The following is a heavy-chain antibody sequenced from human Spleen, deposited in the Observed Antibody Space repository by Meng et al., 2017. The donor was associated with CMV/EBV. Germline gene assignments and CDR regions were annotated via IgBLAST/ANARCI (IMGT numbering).Heavy chain of an antibody. Sequence: ASVKVSCKASGYTFTGYYLHWVRQAPGQGLEWMGWINPNSGDTKYAQKFQGRVTMTRDTSISTAYMELRRLRSDDTAVYYCARAGISGNYFDYWGQGTLVTVSS. CDR1: GYTFTGYY. V-gene: IGHV1-2*02. D-gene: IGHD1-14*01. CDR3: ARAGISGNYFDY. J-gene: IGHJ4*02. CDR2: INPNSGDT.